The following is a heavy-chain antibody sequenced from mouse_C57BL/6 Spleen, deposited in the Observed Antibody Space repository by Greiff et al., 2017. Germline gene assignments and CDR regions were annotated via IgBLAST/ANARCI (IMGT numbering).Heavy chain of an antibody. CDR2: IHPNSGST. CDR3: ARGYYGSSYVGSSYWYFDV. Sequence: QVQLQQPGAELVKPGASVKLSCKASGYTFTSYWMHWVKQRPGQGLEWIGMIHPNSGSTNYNEKFKSKATLTVDKSSSTVYMQLSSLTSEDSAVYYCARGYYGSSYVGSSYWYFDVWGTGTTVTVSS. J-gene: IGHJ1*03. CDR1: GYTFTSYW. V-gene: IGHV1-64*01. D-gene: IGHD1-1*01.